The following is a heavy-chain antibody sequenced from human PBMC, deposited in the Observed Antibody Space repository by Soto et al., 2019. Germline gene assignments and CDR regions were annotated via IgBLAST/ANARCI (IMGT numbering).Heavy chain of an antibody. V-gene: IGHV1-2*02. CDR3: AKDPPLTGTTSGDP. J-gene: IGHJ5*02. CDR1: GYTFTAFY. D-gene: IGHD1-7*01. Sequence: GASVKVSCKASGYTFTAFYIHWVRQAPGQGLEWMGWINPHSGGTNYAQKFQGRVTMTTDTSINTAYMDLRRLGYDDTAVYYCAKDPPLTGTTSGDPWGQGTLVTVSS. CDR2: INPHSGGT.